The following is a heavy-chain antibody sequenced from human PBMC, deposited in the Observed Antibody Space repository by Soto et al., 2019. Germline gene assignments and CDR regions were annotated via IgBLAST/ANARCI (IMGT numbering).Heavy chain of an antibody. CDR1: GGSISSSSYY. CDR3: ARHVLQITMVRGVIIIQGPYYFDY. Sequence: SETLSLTCTVSGGSISSSSYYWGWIRQPPGKGLEWIGSIYYSGSTYYNPSLKSRVTISVDTSKNQFSLKLSSVTAADTAVYYCARHVLQITMVRGVIIIQGPYYFDYWGQGTLVTVSS. CDR2: IYYSGST. D-gene: IGHD3-10*01. V-gene: IGHV4-39*01. J-gene: IGHJ4*02.